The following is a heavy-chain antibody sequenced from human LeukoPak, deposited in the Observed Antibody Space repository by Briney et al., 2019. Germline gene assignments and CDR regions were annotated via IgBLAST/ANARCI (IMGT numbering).Heavy chain of an antibody. D-gene: IGHD2-15*01. CDR3: ARDLVEAMAH. J-gene: IGHJ4*02. Sequence: ASVKVSCKASGYTFTGYAMHWVRQAPGQGLEWMGWINPNSGGTNYAQKFQGRVTTTRDTSISTAYMKLSRLRSDDTAVYYCARDLVEAMAHWGQGTLVTVSS. V-gene: IGHV1-2*02. CDR2: INPNSGGT. CDR1: GYTFTGYA.